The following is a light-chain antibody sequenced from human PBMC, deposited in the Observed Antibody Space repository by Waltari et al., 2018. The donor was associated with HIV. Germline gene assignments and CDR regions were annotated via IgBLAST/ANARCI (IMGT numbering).Light chain of an antibody. V-gene: IGLV2-23*02. CDR1: RSDVGGYNY. Sequence: QSALTQPASVSGSPGQSITISCPGTRSDVGGYNYFSWYQQHPGKAPKLMIYDVRKRPSGVSNRFSGSKSGNTASLTISGLQAEDESDYYCCSYAGSSTFAVFGGGTKLTVL. J-gene: IGLJ2*01. CDR3: CSYAGSSTFAV. CDR2: DVR.